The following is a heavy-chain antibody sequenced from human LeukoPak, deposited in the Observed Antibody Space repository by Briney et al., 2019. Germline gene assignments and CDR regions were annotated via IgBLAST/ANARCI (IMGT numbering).Heavy chain of an antibody. D-gene: IGHD4-17*01. V-gene: IGHV3-30*18. CDR1: GFTFSSYG. CDR2: ISYDGSNK. Sequence: LPGGSLRLSCAASGFTFSSYGMHWVRQAPGKGLEWVAVISYDGSNKYYADSVKGRFTISRDNSKNTLYLQMNSLRAEDTAVYYCAKELEDYGDYGCVGYWGQGTLVTVSS. J-gene: IGHJ4*02. CDR3: AKELEDYGDYGCVGY.